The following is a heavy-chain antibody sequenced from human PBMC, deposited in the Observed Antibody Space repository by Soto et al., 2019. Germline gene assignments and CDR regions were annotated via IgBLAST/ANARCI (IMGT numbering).Heavy chain of an antibody. CDR2: IYYSGST. CDR1: GGSISSGDYY. D-gene: IGHD5-12*01. J-gene: IGHJ5*02. Sequence: QVQLQESGPGLVKPSQTLSLTCTVSGGSISSGDYYWSWIRQPPGKGLEWIGYIYYSGSTYYNPSLKSRVTISVDKSTNQFSMQLSSVTAADTAVYYCASYGGYEGLRFAPWGQGTLVTVSS. V-gene: IGHV4-30-4*01. CDR3: ASYGGYEGLRFAP.